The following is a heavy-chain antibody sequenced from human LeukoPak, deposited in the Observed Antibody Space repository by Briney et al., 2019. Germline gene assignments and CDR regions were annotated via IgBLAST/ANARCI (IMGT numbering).Heavy chain of an antibody. CDR2: INPNSGGT. CDR3: ARVAGIVVVPAARREAYFDY. V-gene: IGHV1-2*04. Sequence: ASVKVSCKASGYTFTGYYMHWVRQAPGQGLEWMGWINPNSGGTNYAQKFQGWVTMTRDTSISTAYMELSSLRSEDTAVYYRARVAGIVVVPAARREAYFDYWGQGTLVTVSS. J-gene: IGHJ4*02. CDR1: GYTFTGYY. D-gene: IGHD2-2*01.